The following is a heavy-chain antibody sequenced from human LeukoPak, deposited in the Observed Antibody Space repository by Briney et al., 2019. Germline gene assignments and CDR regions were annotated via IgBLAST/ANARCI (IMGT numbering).Heavy chain of an antibody. J-gene: IGHJ3*02. Sequence: SETLSLTCTVSGGSISSSTYYWGWIRQPPGKGLEWIGNLYYSGSTYYNPSLKSRVTISVDTSKNQFSLKLSSVTAADTAVYYCARPQANAFDIWGQGTMVTVSS. CDR2: LYYSGST. CDR1: GGSISSSTYY. V-gene: IGHV4-39*01. CDR3: ARPQANAFDI.